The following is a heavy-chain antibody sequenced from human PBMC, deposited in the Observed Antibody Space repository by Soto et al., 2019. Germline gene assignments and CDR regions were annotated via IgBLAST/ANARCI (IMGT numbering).Heavy chain of an antibody. CDR2: IDTIRDT. J-gene: IGHJ5*02. CDR3: ARGRSNQYESSPPPKFDP. D-gene: IGHD2-8*01. CDR1: GFTLSTYD. V-gene: IGHV3-13*01. Sequence: GRSLRLSCAASGFTLSTYDMHWVRQPKRKGLEWVSAIDTIRDTNYLDSVKGRFTISRENAKNSLYLQMNSLRAGDTAVYYCARGRSNQYESSPPPKFDPWGRGTLVTVSS.